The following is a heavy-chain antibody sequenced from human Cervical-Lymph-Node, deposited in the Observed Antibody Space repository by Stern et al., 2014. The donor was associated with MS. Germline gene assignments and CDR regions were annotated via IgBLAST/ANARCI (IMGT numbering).Heavy chain of an antibody. CDR2: INPNSGGT. J-gene: IGHJ3*02. V-gene: IGHV1-2*06. CDR3: ARSLMTTVTTRFAFDI. CDR1: GNTFNGYY. D-gene: IGHD4-17*01. Sequence: VQLVESGAEVKKPGASVKVSCKASGNTFNGYYIHWVRQAPRQRLEWMGRINPNSGGTNYSQKFQGRVTMTRDTSISTAYMELSRLRSDDTAVYYCARSLMTTVTTRFAFDIWGQGTMVTVSS.